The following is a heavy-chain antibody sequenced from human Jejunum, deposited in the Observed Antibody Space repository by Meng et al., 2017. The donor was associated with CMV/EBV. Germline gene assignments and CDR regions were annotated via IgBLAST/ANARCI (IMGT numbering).Heavy chain of an antibody. CDR2: IDTLRSS. J-gene: IGHJ4*02. V-gene: IGHV3-13*01. Sequence: HPCVSLRHSCPGSGFSFSNYNMHWVRQLRGKGPEWVSSIDTLRSSFYPGSVKGRFIISRDNDKNSLYLQMNSLTAEDTAVYYCVGSRTSGWTSCLHYWGQGTLVTVSS. CDR3: VGSRTSGWTSCLHY. D-gene: IGHD6-19*01. CDR1: GFSFSNYN.